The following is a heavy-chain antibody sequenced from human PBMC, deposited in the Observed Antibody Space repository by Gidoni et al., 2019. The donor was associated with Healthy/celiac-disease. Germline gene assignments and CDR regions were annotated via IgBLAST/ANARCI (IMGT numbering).Heavy chain of an antibody. D-gene: IGHD2-2*01. CDR3: AKEFSSGDIVVVPAAQLFDY. CDR1: GFTFISYG. Sequence: QVQLVEAGGGVVQPGRSLRLFCAASGFTFISYGMHWVRQAPGKGLEWVAVISYDGSNKYYADSVKGRFTISRDKSKNTLYLQMNSRRAEDTAVYYCAKEFSSGDIVVVPAAQLFDYWGQGTLVTVSS. V-gene: IGHV3-30*18. J-gene: IGHJ4*02. CDR2: ISYDGSNK.